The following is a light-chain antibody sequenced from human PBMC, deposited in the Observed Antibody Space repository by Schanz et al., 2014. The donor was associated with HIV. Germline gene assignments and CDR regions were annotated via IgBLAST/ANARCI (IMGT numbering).Light chain of an antibody. Sequence: QSVLTQPPSVSGAPGERVSISCTGSSSNIGAGYDVHWYQQFPGTAPKLLIFDDSSRPSGVPDRFSGSKSGTSASLAITGLQADDEADYYCAAWDVNLNGPVFGGGTKLTVL. CDR1: SSNIGAGYD. V-gene: IGLV1-40*01. CDR3: AAWDVNLNGPV. J-gene: IGLJ2*01. CDR2: DDS.